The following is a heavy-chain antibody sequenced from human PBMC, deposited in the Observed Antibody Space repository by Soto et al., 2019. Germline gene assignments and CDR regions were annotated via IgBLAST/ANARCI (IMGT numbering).Heavy chain of an antibody. CDR3: ATKRPLMGADDISRITIFGVVYFDL. J-gene: IGHJ2*01. CDR2: FDPEDGET. Sequence: ASVKVSCKVSGYTLTELSMHWVRQAPGKGLEWMGGFDPEDGETIYAQKFQGRVTMTEDTSTDTAYMELSSLRSEDTAVYYCATKRPLMGADDISRITIFGVVYFDLWGRGTTVTVSS. V-gene: IGHV1-24*01. CDR1: GYTLTELS. D-gene: IGHD3-3*01.